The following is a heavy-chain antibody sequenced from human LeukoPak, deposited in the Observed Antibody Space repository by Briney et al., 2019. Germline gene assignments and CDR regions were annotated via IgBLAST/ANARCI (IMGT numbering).Heavy chain of an antibody. D-gene: IGHD5-12*01. J-gene: IGHJ4*02. CDR3: ARGVRGYSGYDFLESQYYFDY. CDR1: GYTFTNYD. Sequence: ASVKVSCKASGYTFTNYDINWVRQATGQGLEWMGYMKPNSGNTGYAQKFQGRVTMTRDTSISTAYMELSSLRFEDTAVYYCARGVRGYSGYDFLESQYYFDYWGQGTLVTVSS. V-gene: IGHV1-8*01. CDR2: MKPNSGNT.